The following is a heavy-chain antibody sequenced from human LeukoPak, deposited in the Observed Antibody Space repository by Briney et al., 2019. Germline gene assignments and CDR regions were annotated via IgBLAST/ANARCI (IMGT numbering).Heavy chain of an antibody. Sequence: GGSLRLSCAASGFSFDNYGMNWVRQAPGKGLEWVSFISRDGASTYYIDSVKGRFTTSRDNRKNSLHLQMNSLGPEDTALYYCAKGGLNYIDYWGQGTLVTVSS. J-gene: IGHJ4*02. CDR2: ISRDGAST. D-gene: IGHD3/OR15-3a*01. CDR1: GFSFDNYG. CDR3: AKGGLNYIDY. V-gene: IGHV3-43D*03.